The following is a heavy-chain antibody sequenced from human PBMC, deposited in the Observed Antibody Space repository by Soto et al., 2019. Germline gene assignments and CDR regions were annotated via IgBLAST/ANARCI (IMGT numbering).Heavy chain of an antibody. V-gene: IGHV4-31*03. D-gene: IGHD6-6*01. CDR1: GGSISSGGYY. J-gene: IGHJ5*02. CDR2: IYYSGRT. CDR3: ARGSFFSSSSWFDP. Sequence: SETLSLTCTVSGGSISSGGYYWSWIRQHPGKGLEWIGYIYYSGRTYYNPSLHSRVSIAVDTTENQFSLKLTSVTAADTSVYYCARGSFFSSSSWFDPWGRGTLVTVSS.